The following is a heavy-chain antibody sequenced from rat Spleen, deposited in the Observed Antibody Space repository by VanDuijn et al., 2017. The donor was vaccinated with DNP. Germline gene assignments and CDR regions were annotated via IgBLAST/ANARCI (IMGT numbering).Heavy chain of an antibody. CDR1: GFTFSDYD. V-gene: IGHV5-25*01. CDR3: VRWNSGHFDY. D-gene: IGHD4-3*01. J-gene: IGHJ2*01. Sequence: EVQLVESGGDLVQPGRSLKLSCAASGFTFSDYDMAWVRQAPTKGLEWVASISTSGGSTYYRDSVKGRFTISRDNAKSTLYLQMNSLRSEDMATYYCVRWNSGHFDYWGQGVMVTVSS. CDR2: ISTSGGST.